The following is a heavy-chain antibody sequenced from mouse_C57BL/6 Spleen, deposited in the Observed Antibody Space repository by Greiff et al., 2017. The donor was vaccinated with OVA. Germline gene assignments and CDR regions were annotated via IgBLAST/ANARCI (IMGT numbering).Heavy chain of an antibody. CDR3: ARSPGYAMDY. CDR2: ISSGSSTI. Sequence: EVMLVESGGGLVKPGGSLKLSCAASGFTFSDYGMHWVRQAPEKGLEWVAYISSGSSTIYYADTVKGRFTISRYNAKNTLFLQMTSLRSEDTAMYYCARSPGYAMDYWGQGTSVTVSS. CDR1: GFTFSDYG. J-gene: IGHJ4*01. V-gene: IGHV5-17*01.